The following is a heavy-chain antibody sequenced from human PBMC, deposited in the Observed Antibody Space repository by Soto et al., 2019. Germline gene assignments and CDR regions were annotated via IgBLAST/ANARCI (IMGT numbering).Heavy chain of an antibody. V-gene: IGHV3-23*01. D-gene: IGHD3-22*01. CDR3: AKPDDSSGYCLDY. J-gene: IGHJ4*02. CDR2: ISGSGGST. CDR1: GFTFSSYA. Sequence: GVSLRLSCSASGFTFSSYAMSWVRQAPGKGLEWVSAISGSGGSTYYADSVKGRFTISRDNSKNTLYLQMNSLRAEDTAVYYCAKPDDSSGYCLDYWGQGTLVTVSS.